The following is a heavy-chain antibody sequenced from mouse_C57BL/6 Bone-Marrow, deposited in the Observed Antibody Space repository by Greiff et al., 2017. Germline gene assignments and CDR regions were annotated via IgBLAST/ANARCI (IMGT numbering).Heavy chain of an antibody. CDR3: ARRPRYYAMDY. CDR1: GFTFSSYG. J-gene: IGHJ4*01. CDR2: ISSGGSYT. Sequence: EVMLVESGGDLVKPGGSLKLSCAASGFTFSSYGMSWVRQTPDKRLEWVATISSGGSYTYYPDSVKGRFTISRDNAKNTLYLQMSSLKSEDTAMYYCARRPRYYAMDYWGQGTSVTVSS. V-gene: IGHV5-6*02.